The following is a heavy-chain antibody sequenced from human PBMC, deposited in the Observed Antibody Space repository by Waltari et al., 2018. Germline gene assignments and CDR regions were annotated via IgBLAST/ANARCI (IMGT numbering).Heavy chain of an antibody. CDR3: ARDLPYYGSATLNY. D-gene: IGHD3-10*01. J-gene: IGHJ4*02. Sequence: QVQLVQSGAEVKKPGASVKVSCKASGYTFTGYYMHWVRQAPGQGLEWMGWINPNSGGTNDAQKFQGRVTMTRDTSISTAYMELSRLRSDDTAVYYCARDLPYYGSATLNYWGQGTLVTVSS. CDR1: GYTFTGYY. CDR2: INPNSGGT. V-gene: IGHV1-2*02.